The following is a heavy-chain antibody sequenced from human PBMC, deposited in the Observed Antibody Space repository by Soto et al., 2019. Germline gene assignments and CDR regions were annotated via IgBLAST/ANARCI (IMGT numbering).Heavy chain of an antibody. J-gene: IGHJ4*02. CDR3: ARDHVDTALPTSQKYGGVFDY. CDR2: ISSSGSTI. Sequence: PGGSLRLSCAASGFTFSDYYMSWIRQAPGKGLEWVSYISSSGSTIYYADSVKGRFTISRDNAKNSLYLQMNSLRAEDTAVYYCARDHVDTALPTSQKYGGVFDYWGQGTPVTVSS. V-gene: IGHV3-11*01. CDR1: GFTFSDYY. D-gene: IGHD5-18*01.